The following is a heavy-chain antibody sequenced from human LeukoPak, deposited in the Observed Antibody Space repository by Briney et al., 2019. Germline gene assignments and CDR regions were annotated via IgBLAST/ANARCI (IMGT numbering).Heavy chain of an antibody. V-gene: IGHV3-30*18. CDR2: ISYDGSNK. J-gene: IGHJ4*02. CDR3: AKAGATDYFDY. D-gene: IGHD1-26*01. CDR1: GFTFSSYG. Sequence: PGGSLRLSCAASGFTFSSYGMHGVRQAPGKGLEWVAVISYDGSNKYYADSVKGRFTISRDNSKNTLYLQMNSLRAEDTAVYYCAKAGATDYFDYWGQGTLVTVSS.